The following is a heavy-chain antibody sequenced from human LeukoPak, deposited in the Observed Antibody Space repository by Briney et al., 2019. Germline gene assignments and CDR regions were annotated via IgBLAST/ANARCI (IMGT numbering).Heavy chain of an antibody. V-gene: IGHV3-23*01. CDR1: GFSFSNYA. CDR3: AKSSYYDASGYYREYYFDY. J-gene: IGHJ4*02. Sequence: GGSLRLSCVPSGFSFSNYAMNWVRQAPGKGLEWVSSISGSGGSTHYADSVKGRFTISRDKTKNTLYLQMNSLRAEDTAVYYCAKSSYYDASGYYREYYFDYWGQGTLVTVSS. CDR2: ISGSGGST. D-gene: IGHD3-22*01.